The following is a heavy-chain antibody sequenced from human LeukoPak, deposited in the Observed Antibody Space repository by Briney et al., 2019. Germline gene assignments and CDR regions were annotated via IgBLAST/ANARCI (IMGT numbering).Heavy chain of an antibody. CDR1: GFTVSSNY. V-gene: IGHV3-53*01. CDR2: IYSGGST. Sequence: PGGSLRLSCAASGFTVSSNYMSWVRQAPGKGLEWVSVIYSGGSTYYADSVKGRFTISRDNSKNTLYLQMNSLRAEDTAVYYCARVYGDYGYYFGYWGQGTLVTVSS. CDR3: ARVYGDYGYYFGY. J-gene: IGHJ4*02. D-gene: IGHD4-17*01.